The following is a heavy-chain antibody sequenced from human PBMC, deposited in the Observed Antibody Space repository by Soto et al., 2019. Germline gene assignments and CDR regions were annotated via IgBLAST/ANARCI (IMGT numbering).Heavy chain of an antibody. Sequence: XETLSLTCTFSVDSIRSYYWTCIRQPPGKGLELIGYIYYSGSTRYNPSLKSRVTISVDMSKNQFSLKLSSVIAADTAVYYCARAYGGFDNGLEVWGQGTAVIVS. CDR2: IYYSGST. J-gene: IGHJ6*01. D-gene: IGHD5-12*01. V-gene: IGHV4-59*01. CDR1: VDSIRSYY. CDR3: ARAYGGFDNGLEV.